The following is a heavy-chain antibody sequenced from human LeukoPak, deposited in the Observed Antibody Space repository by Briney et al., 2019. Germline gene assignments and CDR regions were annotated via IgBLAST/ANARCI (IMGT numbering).Heavy chain of an antibody. J-gene: IGHJ4*02. V-gene: IGHV1-8*01. CDR1: GYTFTSYD. CDR3: ARVRYAQLVEMDY. D-gene: IGHD6-6*01. Sequence: ASVKVSCKASGYTFTSYDINWVRQATGQGLEWMGWMNPNSGNTGYAQKLQGRVTMTTDTSTSTAYMELRSLRSDDTAVYYCARVRYAQLVEMDYWGQGTLVTVSS. CDR2: MNPNSGNT.